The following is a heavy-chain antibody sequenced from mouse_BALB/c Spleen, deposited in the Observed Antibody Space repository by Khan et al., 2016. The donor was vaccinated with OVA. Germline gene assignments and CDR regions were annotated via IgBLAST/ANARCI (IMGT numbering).Heavy chain of an antibody. D-gene: IGHD2-2*01. CDR2: IDPENGNT. V-gene: IGHV14-1*02. CDR3: ARSGYVAWFPY. Sequence: VQLKQSGTELVRPGALVKLSCKASGFNITDYYIHWVMQRPEQGLEWIGWIDPENGNTIYDPKFQGKASITADTSSKPAYLHLSSLTSGDTAVYFCARSGYVAWFPYWGQGTLVTVSA. CDR1: GFNITDYY. J-gene: IGHJ3*01.